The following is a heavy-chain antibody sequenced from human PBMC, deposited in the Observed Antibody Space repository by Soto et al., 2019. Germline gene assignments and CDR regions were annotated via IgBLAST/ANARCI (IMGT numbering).Heavy chain of an antibody. V-gene: IGHV3-23*01. D-gene: IGHD2-2*01. CDR2: ISGSGVAS. CDR3: ANAYCSSTSCRAEYLQH. Sequence: PGGSLRLSGAASGFTFSSYSMSWVRQAPGKGLEWVSAISGSGVASYYADSVKGRFTISRDNSKNTVYLQMNSLRAEDTAVYFCANAYCSSTSCRAEYLQHWGQGTLVTVSS. J-gene: IGHJ1*01. CDR1: GFTFSSYS.